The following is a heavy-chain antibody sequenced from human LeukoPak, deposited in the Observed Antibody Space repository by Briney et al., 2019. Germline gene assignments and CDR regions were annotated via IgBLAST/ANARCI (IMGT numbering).Heavy chain of an antibody. CDR3: ARDAAPFSSSPNWFDP. Sequence: GGSLRLSCAASGFTFSSYAMHWVRQAPGKGLEWVAVISYDGSNKYYADSVKGRFTISRDNSKNTLYLQMNSLRAEDTAVYYCARDAAPFSSSPNWFDPWGQGILVTVSS. D-gene: IGHD6-6*01. CDR1: GFTFSSYA. J-gene: IGHJ5*02. V-gene: IGHV3-30*01. CDR2: ISYDGSNK.